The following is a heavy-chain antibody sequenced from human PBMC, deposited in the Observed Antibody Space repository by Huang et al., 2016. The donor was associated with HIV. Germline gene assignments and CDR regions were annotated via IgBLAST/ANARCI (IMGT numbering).Heavy chain of an antibody. CDR3: AGRFSSSSGYFDY. D-gene: IGHD6-6*01. Sequence: VQLVQSGAEVKKPGESLKISCKGSGYSFSSYWIAWVRQMPGKGLEWMWITLPDDSDTAYRPSFEGQATISADKSIGTAYLQGSSLKASDTAMYYCAGRFSSSSGYFDYWGQGSLVTVSS. J-gene: IGHJ4*02. CDR1: GYSFSSYW. CDR2: TLPDDSDT. V-gene: IGHV5-51*01.